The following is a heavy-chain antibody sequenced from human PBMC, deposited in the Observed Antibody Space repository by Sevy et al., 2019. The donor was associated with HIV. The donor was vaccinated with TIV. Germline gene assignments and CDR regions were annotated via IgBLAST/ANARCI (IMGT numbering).Heavy chain of an antibody. V-gene: IGHV1-58*01. CDR1: GFTFTSSA. CDR3: AAGRNTEVIAAARY. CDR2: IVVGSGNT. J-gene: IGHJ4*02. Sequence: ASVKVSCKASGFTFTSSAVQWVRQARGQRLEWIGWIVVGSGNTNYAQKFQERVTITRDMSTSTAYMELSSLRSEDTAVYYCAAGRNTEVIAAARYWGQGTLVTVSS. D-gene: IGHD6-13*01.